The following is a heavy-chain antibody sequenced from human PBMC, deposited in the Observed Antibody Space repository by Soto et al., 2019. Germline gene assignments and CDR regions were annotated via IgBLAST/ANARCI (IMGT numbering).Heavy chain of an antibody. D-gene: IGHD6-13*01. CDR2: ISAYNGNT. CDR3: AREEAAPYYYYYGMDV. V-gene: IGHV1-18*01. Sequence: QVQLVQSGAEVKKPGASVKVSCKASGYTFTSYGISWVRQAPGQGLEWMGWISAYNGNTNYAQKLQGRVTMTTDTSPSTAYRELRSLRSDDTAVYYCAREEAAPYYYYYGMDVWGQGTTVTVSS. CDR1: GYTFTSYG. J-gene: IGHJ6*02.